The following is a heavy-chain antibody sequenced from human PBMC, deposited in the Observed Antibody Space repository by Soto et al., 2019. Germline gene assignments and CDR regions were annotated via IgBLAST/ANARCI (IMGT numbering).Heavy chain of an antibody. J-gene: IGHJ4*02. D-gene: IGHD4-4*01. Sequence: QVQLVESGGGVVQPGRSLRLSCAASGFTFSSYGMHWVRQAPGKGLEWVAVIWYDGSNKYYADSVKGRFTISRDNSKNRLYLQMNSLRAEDTAVYYCARASHDCSNGLDYWGQGTLVTVSS. V-gene: IGHV3-33*01. CDR2: IWYDGSNK. CDR3: ARASHDCSNGLDY. CDR1: GFTFSSYG.